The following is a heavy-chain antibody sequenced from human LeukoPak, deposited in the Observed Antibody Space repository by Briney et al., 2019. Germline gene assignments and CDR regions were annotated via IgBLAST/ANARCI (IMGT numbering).Heavy chain of an antibody. V-gene: IGHV3-30*03. CDR2: ISYDGSNK. CDR3: ARDGTAAGILSLDY. J-gene: IGHJ4*02. D-gene: IGHD6-13*01. CDR1: GFTFSNFG. Sequence: PGGSLRLSCAASGFTFSNFGMHWVRQAPGQGLEWVAVISYDGSNKYYADSVKGRFTISRDNSKNTLYLQMNSLRAEDTAVYYCARDGTAAGILSLDYWGQGTLVTVSS.